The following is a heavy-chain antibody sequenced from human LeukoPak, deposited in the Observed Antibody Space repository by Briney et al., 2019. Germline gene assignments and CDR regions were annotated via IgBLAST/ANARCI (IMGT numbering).Heavy chain of an antibody. J-gene: IGHJ4*02. CDR2: IKQDGSGK. Sequence: GGSLRLSCAASGFTFSSYWMTWVRQAPGKGLEWVANIKQDGSGKYYVDSVKGRFTISRDNAKNTLYLQMNSLRAEDTAVYYCAREDTMVRGVITPTLDYWGQGTLVTVSS. D-gene: IGHD3-10*01. CDR3: AREDTMVRGVITPTLDY. V-gene: IGHV3-7*01. CDR1: GFTFSSYW.